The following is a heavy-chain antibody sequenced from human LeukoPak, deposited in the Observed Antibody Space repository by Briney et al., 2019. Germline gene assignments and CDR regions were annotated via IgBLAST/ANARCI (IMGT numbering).Heavy chain of an antibody. D-gene: IGHD3-22*01. CDR1: GGTFSSYA. J-gene: IGHJ4*02. Sequence: SVKVSCKASGGTFSSYAISWVRQAPGQGLEWMGGIIPIFGRANYAQKFQGRVTITADESTSTAYMELSSLRSEDTAVYYCARAPSYYYDSSGYYYDYWGQGTLVTVSS. V-gene: IGHV1-69*13. CDR2: IIPIFGRA. CDR3: ARAPSYYYDSSGYYYDY.